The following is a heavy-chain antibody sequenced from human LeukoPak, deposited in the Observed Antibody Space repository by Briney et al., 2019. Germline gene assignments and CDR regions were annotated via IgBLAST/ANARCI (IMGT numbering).Heavy chain of an antibody. V-gene: IGHV3-23*01. Sequence: QPGGSLRLSCAASGFTVSSNYMSWVRQAPGKGLEWVSGISGSGGGTYYPDSVKGRFTISRDNSKNTLYLQMNSLRAEDTAIYYCAKVSKPSGWMFDYWGQGTLVTVSS. J-gene: IGHJ4*02. CDR1: GFTVSSNY. CDR3: AKVSKPSGWMFDY. CDR2: ISGSGGGT. D-gene: IGHD6-19*01.